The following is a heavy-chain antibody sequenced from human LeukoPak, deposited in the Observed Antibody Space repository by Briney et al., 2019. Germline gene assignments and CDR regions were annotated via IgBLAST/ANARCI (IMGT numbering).Heavy chain of an antibody. Sequence: GGSLRLSCAASGFTFSSYWMHWVRQVPGKGLVWVSRINSDGSSITYADSVKGRFTISRDNARNTLYLQMNSLRVEDTVVYYCVREGRVSGYDFDCWGQGTLVTVSS. CDR2: INSDGSSI. J-gene: IGHJ4*02. CDR1: GFTFSSYW. CDR3: VREGRVSGYDFDC. V-gene: IGHV3-74*03. D-gene: IGHD5-12*01.